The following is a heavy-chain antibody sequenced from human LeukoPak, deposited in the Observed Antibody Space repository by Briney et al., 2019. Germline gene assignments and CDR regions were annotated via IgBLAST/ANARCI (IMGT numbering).Heavy chain of an antibody. CDR3: ARGPDGYCSGGRCYSVDY. Sequence: ASVKVSCKASGYTFTSYDINWVRQATGQGLEWMGWMNPNSGNTGYAQKFQGRVTMTRNTSISTAYMELSSLRSEDTAVYYCARGPDGYCSGGRCYSVDYWGQGTLVTVSS. J-gene: IGHJ4*02. CDR2: MNPNSGNT. V-gene: IGHV1-8*01. D-gene: IGHD2-15*01. CDR1: GYTFTSYD.